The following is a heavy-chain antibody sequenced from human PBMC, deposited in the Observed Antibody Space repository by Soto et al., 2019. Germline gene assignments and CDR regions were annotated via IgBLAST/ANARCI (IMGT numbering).Heavy chain of an antibody. J-gene: IGHJ4*02. CDR2: VSYDGGLQ. CDR3: VSDRGYGHASVPYS. V-gene: IGHV3-30*03. CDR1: GFTFTSYG. Sequence: QAHLVESGGGVVQPGRSLRLSCAASGFTFTSYGMHWVRQAPGTRPEWVGVVSYDGGLQHYADSVKGRFTISRDNSKNMVLLQMNSMRAEDTAVYYCVSDRGYGHASVPYSWGQGTLVSVSS. D-gene: IGHD5-18*01.